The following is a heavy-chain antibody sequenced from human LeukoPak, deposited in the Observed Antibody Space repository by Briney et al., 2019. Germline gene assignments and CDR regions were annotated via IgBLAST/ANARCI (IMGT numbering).Heavy chain of an antibody. Sequence: GGSLRLSCAPSGVTLSGFEMRGVRQAPGKGLEWVSYISSSGSTIYYADSVKGRFTISRDNAKNSLYLQMNSLRAEDTAVYYCARTYSSGWYYFDYWGQGTLVTVSS. CDR2: ISSSGSTI. CDR3: ARTYSSGWYYFDY. CDR1: GVTLSGFE. D-gene: IGHD6-19*01. J-gene: IGHJ4*02. V-gene: IGHV3-48*03.